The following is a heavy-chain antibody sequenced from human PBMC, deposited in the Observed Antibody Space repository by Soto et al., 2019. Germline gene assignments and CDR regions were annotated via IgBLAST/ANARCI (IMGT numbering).Heavy chain of an antibody. Sequence: EVQVVESGGDLVQPGGSLRLSCAASGLNVRDNHMSWVRQAPGKGLEWVSIIYSDGSTYYADSVKGRFTISRDNSKNTLFLQMNSLRAEDTAIYYCTSSTAFDYWGQGTLVPVSS. CDR3: TSSTAFDY. V-gene: IGHV3-66*01. CDR1: GLNVRDNH. D-gene: IGHD2-2*01. J-gene: IGHJ4*02. CDR2: IYSDGST.